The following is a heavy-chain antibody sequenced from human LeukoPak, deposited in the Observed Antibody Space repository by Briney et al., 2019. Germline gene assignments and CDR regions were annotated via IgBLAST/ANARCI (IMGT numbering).Heavy chain of an antibody. J-gene: IGHJ4*02. CDR1: GGTFSSYA. CDR3: ARDSLYGSGSYNFDY. Sequence: ASVKVSCKASGGTFSSYAISWVRQAPGQGLEWMGRIIPILGIANYAQKFQGRVTITADKSTSTAHMELSSLRSEDTAVYYCARDSLYGSGSYNFDYWGQGTLVTVSS. D-gene: IGHD3-10*01. V-gene: IGHV1-69*04. CDR2: IIPILGIA.